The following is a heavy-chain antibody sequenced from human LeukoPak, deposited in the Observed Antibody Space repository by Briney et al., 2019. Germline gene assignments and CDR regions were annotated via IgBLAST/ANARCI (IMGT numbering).Heavy chain of an antibody. CDR2: ISYDGSNK. D-gene: IGHD6-19*01. Sequence: GGSLRLSCAASGFTFSSYAMHWVRQAPGKGLEWVAVISYDGSNKYYADSVKGRFTISRDNSKNTLYLQMNSLRAEDTAVYYCGRATYDSSGWQGWEYYFDYWGQGTLVTVSS. CDR3: GRATYDSSGWQGWEYYFDY. J-gene: IGHJ4*02. V-gene: IGHV3-30*04. CDR1: GFTFSSYA.